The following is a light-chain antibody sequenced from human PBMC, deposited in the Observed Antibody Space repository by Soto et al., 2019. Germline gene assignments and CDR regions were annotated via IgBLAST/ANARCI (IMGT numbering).Light chain of an antibody. J-gene: IGLJ1*01. CDR2: EVS. Sequence: QSVLTQPPSVSGSPGQSVTISCTGASSDVGSYNRVSWYQQFPATAPKLLIYEVSNRPSGIPDRFSGSKSGNTASLTISGLQAEDDADYYSTSYYSRTTYVSGTGTMLTVL. V-gene: IGLV2-18*02. CDR1: SSDVGSYNR. CDR3: TSYYSRTTYV.